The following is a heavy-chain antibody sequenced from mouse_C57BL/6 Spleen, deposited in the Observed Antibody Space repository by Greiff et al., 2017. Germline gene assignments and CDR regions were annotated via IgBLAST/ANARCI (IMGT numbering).Heavy chain of an antibody. V-gene: IGHV1-22*01. CDR1: GYTFTDYN. Sequence: EVQLQQSGPELVKPGASVKMSCKASGYTFTDYNMHWVKQSHGKSLEWIGYINPNNGGTSYNQKFKGKATLTVNKSSSTAYMELLSLTSEDSAVYYCAFFDDGYPYYAMGYWGQGTSVTVSS. CDR3: AFFDDGYPYYAMGY. D-gene: IGHD2-3*01. J-gene: IGHJ4*01. CDR2: INPNNGGT.